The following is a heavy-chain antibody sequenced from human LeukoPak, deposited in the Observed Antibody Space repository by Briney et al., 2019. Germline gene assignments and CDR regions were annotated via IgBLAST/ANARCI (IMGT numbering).Heavy chain of an antibody. CDR2: IWGTDDKK. V-gene: IGHV3-23*01. J-gene: IGHJ4*02. D-gene: IGHD5-24*01. Sequence: PAGSLTLSCVASGFTFSNYDMSWVRQAPGKGLELVSGIWGTDDKKVYGDAVKGRFTISRDNAKNTLYLQMTSLRAEDTAIYYCVRDGDVYNFDHWGQGTLVTVSS. CDR1: GFTFSNYD. CDR3: VRDGDVYNFDH.